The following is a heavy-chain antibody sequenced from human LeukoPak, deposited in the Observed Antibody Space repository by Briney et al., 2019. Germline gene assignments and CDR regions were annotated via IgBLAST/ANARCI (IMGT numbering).Heavy chain of an antibody. CDR3: ARVEWFGGDIDY. CDR1: GFTVSSNY. Sequence: GGSLRLSCAASGFTVSSNYMSWVRKAPGKGLEWVSVIYSGGSTYYADSVKGRFTISRDNSKNTLYLQMNSLRAEDTAVYYCARVEWFGGDIDYWGQGTLVTVSS. V-gene: IGHV3-66*01. J-gene: IGHJ4*02. CDR2: IYSGGST. D-gene: IGHD3-10*01.